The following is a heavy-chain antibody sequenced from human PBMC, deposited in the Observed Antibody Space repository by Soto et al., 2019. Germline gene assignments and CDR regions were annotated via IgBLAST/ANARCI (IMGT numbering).Heavy chain of an antibody. CDR3: ARVGDTAMVMAYYYGMDV. CDR1: GGSISSYY. V-gene: IGHV4-59*01. D-gene: IGHD5-18*01. CDR2: IYYSGST. J-gene: IGHJ6*02. Sequence: SETLSLTCTVSGGSISSYYWSWIRQPPGKGLEWIGYIYYSGSTNYNPSLKSRVTISVDTSKNQFSLKLSSVTAADTAAYYCARVGDTAMVMAYYYGMDVWGQGTTVTVAS.